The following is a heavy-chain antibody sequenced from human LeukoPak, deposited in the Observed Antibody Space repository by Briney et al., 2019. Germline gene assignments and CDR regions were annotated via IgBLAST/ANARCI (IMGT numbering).Heavy chain of an antibody. CDR2: VSETGST. CDR3: ARQDALRKFPPPYYMDV. Sequence: SETLSLTCTVSGGSIRSYNWNWIRQPPGKGLEWIGYVSETGSTNYNSSLENRVTLSLDTSKSQISLNLRSATVADTAVYYCARQDALRKFPPPYYMDVWGKGTTVIVS. V-gene: IGHV4-59*08. CDR1: GGSIRSYN. J-gene: IGHJ6*03.